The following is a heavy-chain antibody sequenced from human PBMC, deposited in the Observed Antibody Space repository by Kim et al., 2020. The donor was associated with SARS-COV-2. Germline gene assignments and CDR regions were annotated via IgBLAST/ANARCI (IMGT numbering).Heavy chain of an antibody. V-gene: IGHV3-23*01. J-gene: IGHJ4*02. D-gene: IGHD3-3*01. CDR3: AKDSAAIFGVVIMGYFDY. Sequence: KGRFTISRDNSKNTLYLQMNSLRAEDTAVYYCAKDSAAIFGVVIMGYFDYWGQGTLVTVSS.